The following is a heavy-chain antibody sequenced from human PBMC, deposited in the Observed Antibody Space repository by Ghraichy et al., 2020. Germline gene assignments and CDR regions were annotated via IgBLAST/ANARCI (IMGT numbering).Heavy chain of an antibody. CDR1: GFTFSSYA. D-gene: IGHD3-22*01. CDR2: ISSNGGST. CDR3: VKERRFYDSSGYSRYFDY. V-gene: IGHV3-64D*06. Sequence: GGSLRLSCSASGFTFSSYAMHWVRQAPGKGLEYVSAISSNGGSTYYADSVKGRFTISRDNSKNTLYLQMSSLRAEDTAVYYCVKERRFYDSSGYSRYFDYWCQGTLVTVSS. J-gene: IGHJ4*02.